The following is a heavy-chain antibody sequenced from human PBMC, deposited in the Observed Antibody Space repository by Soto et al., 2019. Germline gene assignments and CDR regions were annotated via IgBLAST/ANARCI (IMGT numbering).Heavy chain of an antibody. J-gene: IGHJ5*02. CDR2: ITTSSAYI. CDR3: VRSGTARLLRHSWFDT. Sequence: EVQLVESGGGLVKPGGSLRLSCAASGFTFNTYDMNWVRQAPGKGLEWVSSITTSSAYIYYADSLKGRITIPRDNAKNSLFLQMNSLRAADTAVYYCVRSGTARLLRHSWFDTWGQGTLVTVSS. D-gene: IGHD2-21*01. V-gene: IGHV3-21*01. CDR1: GFTFNTYD.